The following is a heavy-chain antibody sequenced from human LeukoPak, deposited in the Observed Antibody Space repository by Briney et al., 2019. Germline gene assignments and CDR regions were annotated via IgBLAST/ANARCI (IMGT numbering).Heavy chain of an antibody. Sequence: SETLSLTCTVSGGSISSSSYYWGWIRQPPGKGLEWIGSIYYSGSTYYNPSLKSRVTISVDTSKNQFSPKLSSVTAADTAVYYCASEKGAEQQLAFRDSNWFDPWGQGTLVTVSS. CDR1: GGSISSSSYY. CDR3: ASEKGAEQQLAFRDSNWFDP. CDR2: IYYSGST. J-gene: IGHJ5*02. V-gene: IGHV4-39*07. D-gene: IGHD6-13*01.